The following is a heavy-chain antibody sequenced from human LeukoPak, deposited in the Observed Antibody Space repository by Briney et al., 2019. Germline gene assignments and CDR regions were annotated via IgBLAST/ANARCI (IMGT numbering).Heavy chain of an antibody. CDR1: GFTFSNAW. D-gene: IGHD2-21*02. Sequence: GGSLRLSCAASGFTFSNAWMSWVRQAPGKGLVWVSRVNGDGSSTYYADSVKGRFTVSRDNSKNTLYVQMKSLRAEDTAVYYCAKDFVVVPGNVNYFDYWGQGTLVTVSS. J-gene: IGHJ4*02. V-gene: IGHV3-74*01. CDR3: AKDFVVVPGNVNYFDY. CDR2: VNGDGSST.